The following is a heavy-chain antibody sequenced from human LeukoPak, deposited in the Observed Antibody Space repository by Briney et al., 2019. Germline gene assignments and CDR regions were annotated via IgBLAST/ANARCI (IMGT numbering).Heavy chain of an antibody. CDR3: ARGRPHGNDY. CDR2: IYGGDST. D-gene: IGHD4-23*01. CDR1: GFTVSSNY. V-gene: IGHV3-66*01. Sequence: PGGSLRLSCAVSGFTVSSNYMSWVRQAPGKGLEWVSGIYGGDSTYYADSVKGRFTISRDNSKNTLYLQMNSLRVEDTAVYYCARGRPHGNDYWGQGTLVTVSS. J-gene: IGHJ4*02.